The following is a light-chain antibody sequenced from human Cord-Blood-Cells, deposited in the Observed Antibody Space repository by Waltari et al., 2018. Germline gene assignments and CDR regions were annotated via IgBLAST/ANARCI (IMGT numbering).Light chain of an antibody. CDR3: QQYNSYSWT. J-gene: IGKJ1*01. CDR1: QSISSW. V-gene: IGKV1-5*01. CDR2: DAS. Sequence: IQMTQSPSTPSASVGDIVTSTCRASQSISSWLAWYQQKPGKAPKLLIYDASSLESEVPSRFSGSGSGTEFTLTISSLQPDDFATYYCQQYNSYSWTFGQGTKVEIK.